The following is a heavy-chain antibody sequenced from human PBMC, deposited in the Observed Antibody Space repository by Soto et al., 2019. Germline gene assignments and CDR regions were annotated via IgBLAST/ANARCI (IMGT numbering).Heavy chain of an antibody. D-gene: IGHD4-17*01. CDR2: VSWNSGSR. J-gene: IGHJ3*02. V-gene: IGHV3-9*01. Sequence: EVQLVESGGGLVQPGRSLRLSCAASGFTFDDAAMHWVRQVPGKGPEWVSGVSWNSGSRGNAEAARGRFTISRDNAKNSLYLQMNRLRSEDTDLYYCAKSKGALEILKTTVTAFWGPFPIWGQGSMFPASS. CDR1: GFTFDDAA. CDR3: AKSKGALEILKTTVTAFWGPFPI.